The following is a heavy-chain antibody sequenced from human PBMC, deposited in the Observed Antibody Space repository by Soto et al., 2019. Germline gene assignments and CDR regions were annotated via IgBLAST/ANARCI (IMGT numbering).Heavy chain of an antibody. J-gene: IGHJ4*02. CDR3: AKTYFYDGSGYSDY. CDR2: ISGGGGTT. V-gene: IGHV3-23*01. CDR1: GITFSSHA. Sequence: EVQLLESGGDLVQPGGSLRLSCAASGITFSSHAMSWVRQAPGKGLEWVSGISGGGGTTYYADSVKGRFTMSRDNSKNTLYLQMNRLRAEDTAVYYCAKTYFYDGSGYSDYWGQGTLVTVSS. D-gene: IGHD3-22*01.